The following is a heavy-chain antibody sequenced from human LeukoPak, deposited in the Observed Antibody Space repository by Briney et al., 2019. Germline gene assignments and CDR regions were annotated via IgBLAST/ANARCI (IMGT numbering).Heavy chain of an antibody. Sequence: GGSLRLSCAASGFTFSSYAMICVRQAPGKGLEWVSAISGSGGSTYYADSVKGLFTISRDNSKNTLYLQMNSLRAEDTAVYYCAKDRDSGSYQCYWGQGTLVTVSS. CDR3: AKDRDSGSYQCY. D-gene: IGHD1-26*01. CDR2: ISGSGGST. CDR1: GFTFSSYA. J-gene: IGHJ4*02. V-gene: IGHV3-23*01.